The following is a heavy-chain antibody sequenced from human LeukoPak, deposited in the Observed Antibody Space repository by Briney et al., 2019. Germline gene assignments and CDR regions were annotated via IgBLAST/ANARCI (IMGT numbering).Heavy chain of an antibody. CDR1: GGSISSYY. D-gene: IGHD3-10*01. V-gene: IGHV4-59*08. J-gene: IGHJ4*02. CDR3: ARGGSITMVHFDY. Sequence: SETLSLTCTVSGGSISSYYWSWIRQPPGKGLEWIGSIYHSGSTYYNPSLKSRVTISVDTSKNQFSLKLSSVTAADTAVYYCARGGSITMVHFDYWGQGTLVTVSS. CDR2: IYHSGST.